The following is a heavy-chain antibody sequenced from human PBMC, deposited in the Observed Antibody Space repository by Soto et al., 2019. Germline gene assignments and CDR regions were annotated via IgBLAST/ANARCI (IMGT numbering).Heavy chain of an antibody. Sequence: GGSLRLSCASSGFPFHAYGMHWVRQAPGKGLEWVALMSYDGINKYYADSVKGRFTISRDNSRNTLYLQMNSLGAEDTAVYYCAKDPRSGYYFDYWGQGTLVTVSS. CDR2: MSYDGINK. CDR3: AKDPRSGYYFDY. CDR1: GFPFHAYG. V-gene: IGHV3-30*18. J-gene: IGHJ4*02. D-gene: IGHD3-22*01.